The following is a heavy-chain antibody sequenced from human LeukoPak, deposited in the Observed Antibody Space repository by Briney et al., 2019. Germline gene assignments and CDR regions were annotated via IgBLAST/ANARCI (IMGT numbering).Heavy chain of an antibody. V-gene: IGHV3-11*01. CDR1: GFTFSDYY. Sequence: GGSLRLSCAASGFTFSDYYMSWIRQAPGKGLEWVSYISSSGSTIYYADSVKGRFISRDNAKNSLYLQMNSLRAEDTAVYYCARAPRPPIGAIDYWGQGTLVTVSS. D-gene: IGHD3-10*01. CDR3: ARAPRPPIGAIDY. J-gene: IGHJ4*02. CDR2: ISSSGSTI.